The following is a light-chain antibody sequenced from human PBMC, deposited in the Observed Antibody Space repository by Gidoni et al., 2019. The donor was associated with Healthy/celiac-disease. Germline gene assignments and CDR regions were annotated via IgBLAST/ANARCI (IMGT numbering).Light chain of an antibody. CDR3: QQYGSSPGT. CDR1: RSVSSSY. CDR2: GAS. J-gene: IGKJ1*01. V-gene: IGKV3-20*01. Sequence: EIVLTQSPGTLSLSPGERATLSCRASRSVSSSYLAWYQQKPGQAPRLLIYGASSRATGIPDRFSGCGSGTDFTLSISILLPEDFAVFYCQQYGSSPGTFGQGTNVELK.